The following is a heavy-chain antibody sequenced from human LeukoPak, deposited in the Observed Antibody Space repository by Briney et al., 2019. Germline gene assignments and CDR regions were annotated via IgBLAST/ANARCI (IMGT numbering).Heavy chain of an antibody. V-gene: IGHV3-11*01. CDR1: GFTFSDYY. D-gene: IGHD3-10*01. CDR2: ISLSGTTI. CDR3: AKGGRGIGNYFDY. Sequence: GGSLRLSCAASGFTFSDYYMSWIRQAPGKGLEWVSYISLSGTTIYYVDSVKGRFTISRDNAKNSLYLQMNSLRADDTAIYYCAKGGRGIGNYFDYWGQGTLVTVSS. J-gene: IGHJ4*02.